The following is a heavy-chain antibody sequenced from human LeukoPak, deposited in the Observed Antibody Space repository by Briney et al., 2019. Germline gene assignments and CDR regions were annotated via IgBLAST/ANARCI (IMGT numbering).Heavy chain of an antibody. CDR1: GFTVSSNY. Sequence: GGSLRLSCAASGFTVSSNYMNWVRQAPGKGLEWVSVIYSGGSTYYADSVKGRFTISRDNSKNTLYLQMNSLRAEDTAVYYCAKDRANSGSRCVGGLGFDYWGQGTLVTASS. D-gene: IGHD1-26*01. J-gene: IGHJ4*02. V-gene: IGHV3-53*01. CDR3: AKDRANSGSRCVGGLGFDY. CDR2: IYSGGST.